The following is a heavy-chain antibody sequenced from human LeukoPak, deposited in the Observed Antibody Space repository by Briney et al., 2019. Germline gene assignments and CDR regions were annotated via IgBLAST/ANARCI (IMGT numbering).Heavy chain of an antibody. V-gene: IGHV3-15*01. Sequence: PGGSLRLSCAASGFAFNNAWMNWVRQAPGKGLEWVGRIKSKNVGGTTDYAAPVKGRFTISRDDSKNTVYLQMNSLKIEDTAVYYCTSHAAFDPWGQGTLVTVSS. CDR1: GFAFNNAW. CDR2: IKSKNVGGTT. J-gene: IGHJ5*02. CDR3: TSHAAFDP.